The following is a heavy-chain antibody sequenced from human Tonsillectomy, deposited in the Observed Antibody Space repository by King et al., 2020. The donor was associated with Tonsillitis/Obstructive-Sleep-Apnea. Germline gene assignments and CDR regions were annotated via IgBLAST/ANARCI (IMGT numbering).Heavy chain of an antibody. J-gene: IGHJ4*02. CDR3: ARVHSYWSSTSCLDY. D-gene: IGHD2-2*01. V-gene: IGHV1-18*01. Sequence: QLVQSGAEVKKPGASVKVSCKASGYTFTSYGISWVRQAPGQGLEWMGWISAYNGNTNYAQKLQGRVTMTTDTSTSTAYMELRSLRSDDKAVYYCARVHSYWSSTSCLDYWGQGTLVTVSS. CDR1: GYTFTSYG. CDR2: ISAYNGNT.